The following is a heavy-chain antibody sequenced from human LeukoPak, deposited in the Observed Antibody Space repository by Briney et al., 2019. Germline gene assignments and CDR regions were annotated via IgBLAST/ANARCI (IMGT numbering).Heavy chain of an antibody. CDR2: ISNGNT. Sequence: GGSLRLSCAASGFPFSNHAMSWVRQPPGKGLEWVSAISNGNTYYADSVKGRFTISRDNSKNTLYLQMNSLRAEDTAVYYCAKDRDVVVVAATVVDYWGQGTLVTVSS. D-gene: IGHD2-15*01. V-gene: IGHV3-23*01. CDR1: GFPFSNHA. CDR3: AKDRDVVVVAATVVDY. J-gene: IGHJ4*02.